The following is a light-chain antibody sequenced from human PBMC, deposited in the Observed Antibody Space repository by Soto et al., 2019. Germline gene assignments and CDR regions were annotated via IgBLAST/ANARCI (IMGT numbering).Light chain of an antibody. CDR1: QSVRSTY. CDR3: QQYGSAPYT. J-gene: IGKJ2*01. CDR2: GAF. V-gene: IGKV3-20*01. Sequence: EIVLMQSPGTLSLSPGEGAILSCRASQSVRSTYIGWYHQRPGQAPRLVIYGAFSRAAGVPDRFSGSVSGTDFTLTISRLEPEDFGVYYCQQYGSAPYTVGQETKLE.